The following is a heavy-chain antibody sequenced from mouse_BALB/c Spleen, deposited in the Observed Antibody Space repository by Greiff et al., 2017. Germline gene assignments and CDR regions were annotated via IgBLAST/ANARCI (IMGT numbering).Heavy chain of an antibody. CDR1: GFTFSSYA. CDR3: ARGRDGYYGGDY. D-gene: IGHD2-3*01. V-gene: IGHV5-6-5*01. Sequence: EVHLVESGGGLVKPGGSLKLSCAASGFTFSSYAMSWVRQTPEKRLEWVASISSGGSTYYPDSVKGRFTISRDNARNILYLQMSSLRSEDTAMYYCARGRDGYYGGDYWGQGTSVTVSS. CDR2: ISSGGST. J-gene: IGHJ4*01.